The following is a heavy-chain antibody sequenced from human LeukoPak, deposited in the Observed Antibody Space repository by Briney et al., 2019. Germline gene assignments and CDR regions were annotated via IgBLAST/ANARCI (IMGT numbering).Heavy chain of an antibody. CDR1: GFTFGGYA. J-gene: IGHJ3*02. Sequence: GGSLRLSCTASGFTFGGYALSWVRQAPGKGLQWVSFIRSKAYGGAPEYAASVKGRFTISRDDSKSIAYLQMDSLKTEDTAVYYCTRARYYGSGSYYSDAFDIWGQGTMVTVSS. CDR2: IRSKAYGGAP. D-gene: IGHD3-10*01. V-gene: IGHV3-49*04. CDR3: TRARYYGSGSYYSDAFDI.